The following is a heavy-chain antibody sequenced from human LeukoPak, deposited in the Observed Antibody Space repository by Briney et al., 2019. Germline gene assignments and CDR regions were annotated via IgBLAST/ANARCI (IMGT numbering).Heavy chain of an antibody. V-gene: IGHV3-53*01. CDR3: ARYYYDSSGYWYYFDY. CDR1: GFTVSSNY. J-gene: IGHJ4*02. CDR2: ICSGGST. D-gene: IGHD3-22*01. Sequence: GGSLRLSCAASGFTVSSNYMSWVRQAPGKGLEWVSVICSGGSTYYADSVKGRFTISRDNSKNTLYLQMNSLRAEDTAVYYCARYYYDSSGYWYYFDYWGQGILVTVSS.